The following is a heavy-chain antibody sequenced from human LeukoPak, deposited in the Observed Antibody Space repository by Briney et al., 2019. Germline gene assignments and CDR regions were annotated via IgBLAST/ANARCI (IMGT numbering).Heavy chain of an antibody. D-gene: IGHD2-2*01. Sequence: PSETLSLTCTVSGGSISSYYWSWIRQPPGKGLGWIGYIYTSGSTNYNPSLKSRVTISVDTSKNQFSLKLSSVTAADTAVYYCARQGVRGQSSRYNWFDPWGQGTLVTVSS. CDR3: ARQGVRGQSSRYNWFDP. V-gene: IGHV4-4*09. CDR1: GGSISSYY. CDR2: IYTSGST. J-gene: IGHJ5*02.